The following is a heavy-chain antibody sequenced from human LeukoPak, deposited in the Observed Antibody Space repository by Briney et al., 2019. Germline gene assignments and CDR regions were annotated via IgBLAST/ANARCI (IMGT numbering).Heavy chain of an antibody. J-gene: IGHJ4*02. D-gene: IGHD6-13*01. CDR3: AKRVAAAGRTYYFDY. V-gene: IGHV3-23*01. CDR2: IGTGTTNT. Sequence: GGSLRLSCEAAGFTFSSHAMSWVRQAPGKGLEWVSVIGTGTTNTYYADSVKGRFTISRDNSKNTVYLQMSILRPEDTAVYYCAKRVAAAGRTYYFDYWGQGTLVIVSS. CDR1: GFTFSSHA.